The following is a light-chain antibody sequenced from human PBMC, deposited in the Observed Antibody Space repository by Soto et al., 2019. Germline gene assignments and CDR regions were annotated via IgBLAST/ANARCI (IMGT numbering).Light chain of an antibody. CDR3: QQYNNWPWT. CDR2: GAS. J-gene: IGKJ1*01. CDR1: QSVSSN. V-gene: IGKV3-15*01. Sequence: EIVMTQSPATLSVSPGERATLSCRASQSVSSNLAWYQQKPGQAPRLLIYGASTRATGITARFSGSGSGTEFTLTNSSLQSEDFEVYYCQQYNNWPWTFGQGTKVEIK.